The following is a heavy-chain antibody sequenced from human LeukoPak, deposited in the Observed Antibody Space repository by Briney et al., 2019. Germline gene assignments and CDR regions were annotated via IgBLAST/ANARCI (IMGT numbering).Heavy chain of an antibody. J-gene: IGHJ4*02. Sequence: GGSLRLSCAASGFTFSSYAMHWVRQAPGKGLERVAVISYDGSNKYYADSVKGRFTISRDNSKNTLYLQMNSLRAEDTAVYYCARDSSLYYYDSSGYLDYWGQGTLVTVSS. D-gene: IGHD3-22*01. CDR1: GFTFSSYA. CDR3: ARDSSLYYYDSSGYLDY. V-gene: IGHV3-30*04. CDR2: ISYDGSNK.